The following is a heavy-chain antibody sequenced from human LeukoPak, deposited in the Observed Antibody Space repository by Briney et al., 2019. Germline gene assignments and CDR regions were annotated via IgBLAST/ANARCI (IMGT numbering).Heavy chain of an antibody. V-gene: IGHV4-38-2*02. J-gene: IGHJ3*02. Sequence: SETLSLTCTVSGYSISSGYYWGWIRQPPGKGLEWIGSIYHSGSTYYNPSLKSRVTISVDTSENQFSLKLSSVTAADTAVYYCARDSAAHDAFDIWGQGTMVTVSS. D-gene: IGHD2-2*01. CDR1: GYSISSGYY. CDR2: IYHSGST. CDR3: ARDSAAHDAFDI.